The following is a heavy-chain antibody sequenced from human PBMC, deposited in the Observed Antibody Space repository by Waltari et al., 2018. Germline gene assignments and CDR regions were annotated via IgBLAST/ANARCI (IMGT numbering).Heavy chain of an antibody. CDR1: GGTFSSYT. J-gene: IGHJ6*02. CDR3: AIPIAAAGTGGYYYYYGMDV. Sequence: QVQLVQSGAEVKKPGSSVKVSCKASGGTFSSYTISWVRQDPGQGLGWMGRLIPILGRANYAQKFQGRVTITADKSTSTAYMELSSLRSEDTAVYYCAIPIAAAGTGGYYYYYGMDVWGQGTTVTVSS. CDR2: LIPILGRA. D-gene: IGHD6-13*01. V-gene: IGHV1-69*02.